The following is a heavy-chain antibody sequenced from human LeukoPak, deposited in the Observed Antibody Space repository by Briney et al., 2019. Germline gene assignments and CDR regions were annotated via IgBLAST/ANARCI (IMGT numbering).Heavy chain of an antibody. V-gene: IGHV1-18*01. CDR1: GYTFTSYG. Sequence: ASVKVSCKASGYTFTSYGISWVRQAPGQGLEWMGWISAYNGNTNYAQKLQGRVTMTEDTSTDTAYMELSSLRSEDTAVYYCANTVYDTSGYAFDYWGQGTLVTVSS. J-gene: IGHJ4*02. CDR2: ISAYNGNT. D-gene: IGHD3-22*01. CDR3: ANTVYDTSGYAFDY.